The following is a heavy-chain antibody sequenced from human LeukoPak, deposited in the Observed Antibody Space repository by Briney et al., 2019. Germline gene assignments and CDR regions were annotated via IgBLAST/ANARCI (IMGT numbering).Heavy chain of an antibody. D-gene: IGHD3-3*01. J-gene: IGHJ5*02. V-gene: IGHV4-34*01. CDR1: GGSFSGYY. Sequence: SETLSLTCAVYGGSFSGYYWSWIRQPPGKGLEWIGEINHSGSTNYNPSLKSRFTISVDTSKNQFSLKLSSVTAADTAVYYCARDNVLRFLEWPRGWFDPWGQGTLVTVSS. CDR3: ARDNVLRFLEWPRGWFDP. CDR2: INHSGST.